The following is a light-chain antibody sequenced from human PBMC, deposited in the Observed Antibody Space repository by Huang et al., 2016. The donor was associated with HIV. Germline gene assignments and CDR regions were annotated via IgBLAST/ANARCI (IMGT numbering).Light chain of an antibody. CDR1: QSVSTN. J-gene: IGKJ2*01. V-gene: IGKV3-15*01. CDR3: QQYNNWPPMYT. Sequence: EIVMTQSPATLSVSPGERATLSFRASQSVSTNLAWYQQKPGQAPRLLIYHASTRATGIPARFSGSGSGTEFTLTISSLQSEDFVIYYCQQYNNWPPMYTFGQGTKLEI. CDR2: HAS.